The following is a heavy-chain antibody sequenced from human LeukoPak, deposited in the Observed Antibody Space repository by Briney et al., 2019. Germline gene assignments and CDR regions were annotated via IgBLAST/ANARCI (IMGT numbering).Heavy chain of an antibody. V-gene: IGHV4-34*01. CDR1: GGSFSGYY. J-gene: IGHJ5*02. D-gene: IGHD2-2*01. CDR3: AREVAVPAASGGWFDP. CDR2: INHSGST. Sequence: SETLSLTCAVYGGSFSGYYWGWIRQPPGKGLEWIGEINHSGSTNYNPSLKSRVTISVDTSKNQFSLKLSSVTAADTAVYYCAREVAVPAASGGWFDPWGQGTLVTVSS.